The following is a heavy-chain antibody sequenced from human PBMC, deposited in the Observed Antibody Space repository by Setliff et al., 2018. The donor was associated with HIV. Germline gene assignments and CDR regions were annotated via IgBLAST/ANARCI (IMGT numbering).Heavy chain of an antibody. CDR2: IWYDGSNK. J-gene: IGHJ6*03. CDR1: GFTFSSYG. D-gene: IGHD3-10*01. CDR3: ARDREESLWFGDLKYMDV. V-gene: IGHV3-33*01. Sequence: GGSLRLSCGASGFTFSSYGMHWVRQVPGKGLEWVAVIWYDGSNKYYADSVKGRFTISRDNSKNTLYLQMNSLRAEDTAVYHCARDREESLWFGDLKYMDVWGKGTTVTVSS.